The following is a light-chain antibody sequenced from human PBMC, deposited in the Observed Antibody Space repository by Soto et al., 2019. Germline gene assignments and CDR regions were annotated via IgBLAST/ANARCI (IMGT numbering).Light chain of an antibody. J-gene: IGKJ1*01. CDR2: DAS. V-gene: IGKV3-11*01. CDR1: QSVSSY. CDR3: QQRSNWPTWT. Sequence: EIVLTQSPATLSLSPGERATLSCRASQSVSSYLAWYQQKPGQAPRLLIYDASNRATGIPARFSGSGSGTEFPLTISRLEPEDFAVYYCQQRSNWPTWTFGQGTKVEIK.